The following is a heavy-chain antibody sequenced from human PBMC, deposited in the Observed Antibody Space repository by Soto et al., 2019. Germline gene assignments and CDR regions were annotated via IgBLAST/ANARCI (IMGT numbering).Heavy chain of an antibody. CDR1: GYPFSYFW. CDR3: ARHEDSSSWLNFDY. Sequence: GESLKISCEGSGYPFSYFWIAWVRQMPGKGLEWMGIIYPSDSDTRYSPSFQGQVTISADKSTNTAYLQWSSLKASDTAMYYCARHEDSSSWLNFDYWGQGTLVTVSS. CDR2: IYPSDSDT. J-gene: IGHJ4*02. V-gene: IGHV5-51*01. D-gene: IGHD6-13*01.